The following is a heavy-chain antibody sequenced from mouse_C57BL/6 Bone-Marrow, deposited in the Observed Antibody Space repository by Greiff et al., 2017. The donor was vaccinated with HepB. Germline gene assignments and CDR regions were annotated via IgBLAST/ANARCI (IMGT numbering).Heavy chain of an antibody. CDR2: IYPRSGNT. Sequence: QVQLQQSGAELARPGASVKLSCKASGYTFTSYGISWVKQRTGQGLEWIGEIYPRSGNTYYNEKFKGKATLTADKSSSTAYMELRSLTSEDSAVYFCARDDYDSYYFDSWGQGTTLTVSS. V-gene: IGHV1-81*01. CDR1: GYTFTSYG. CDR3: ARDDYDSYYFDS. J-gene: IGHJ2*01. D-gene: IGHD2-4*01.